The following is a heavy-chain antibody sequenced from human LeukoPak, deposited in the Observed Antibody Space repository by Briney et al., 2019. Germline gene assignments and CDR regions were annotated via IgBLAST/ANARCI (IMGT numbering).Heavy chain of an antibody. CDR3: ARWGTY. CDR2: IHYSVTT. Sequence: SETLSLTCTVSGGSVSSGTYFWTWVRQPPGKGLEWIGHIHYSVTTNYNPSLKSRVTMSLDTSKNQFSLKLTSVTAADTAIYFCARWGTYWGQGILVTVSS. D-gene: IGHD7-27*01. J-gene: IGHJ4*02. CDR1: GGSVSSGTYF. V-gene: IGHV4-61*01.